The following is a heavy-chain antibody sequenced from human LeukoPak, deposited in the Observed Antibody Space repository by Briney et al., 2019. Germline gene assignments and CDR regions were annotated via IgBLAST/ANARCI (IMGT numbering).Heavy chain of an antibody. CDR3: ARKDQLPYYYYYGMDV. V-gene: IGHV1-18*01. J-gene: IGHJ6*02. Sequence: SVKVSCKASGYTFTSYGISWVRQAPGQGLEWMGWISAYNGNTNYAQKFQGRVTMTRDTSISTAYMELSRLRSDDTAVYYCARKDQLPYYYYYGMDVWGQGTTVTVSS. CDR1: GYTFTSYG. D-gene: IGHD2-2*01. CDR2: ISAYNGNT.